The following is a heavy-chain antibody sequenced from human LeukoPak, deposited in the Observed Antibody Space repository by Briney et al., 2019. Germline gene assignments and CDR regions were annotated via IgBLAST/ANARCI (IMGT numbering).Heavy chain of an antibody. CDR1: GFTFSSYA. CDR3: ARGRVVVTAQFRAGIDY. J-gene: IGHJ4*02. CDR2: ISFDGSNE. D-gene: IGHD2-21*02. V-gene: IGHV3-30*04. Sequence: SGGSLRLSCAASGFTFSSYAMHWVRQAPGKGLEWVAVISFDGSNEYYADSVKGRFTISRDNSKNTLYLQMNSLRAEDTAVYYCARGRVVVTAQFRAGIDYWGQGTLVTVSS.